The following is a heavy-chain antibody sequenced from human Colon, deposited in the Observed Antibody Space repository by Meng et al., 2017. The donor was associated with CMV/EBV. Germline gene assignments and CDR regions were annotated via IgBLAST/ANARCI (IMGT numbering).Heavy chain of an antibody. V-gene: IGHV4-61*01. D-gene: IGHD6-6*01. Sequence: SETLSLTCTVSGGSVSSTNYYWSWIRQPPGKGLEWIGYIYYSGSTNYNPSLKSRVTISVDTSKNQFSLKLSSVTAADTAVYYCARGSKAARQNWFDPWGQGTLVTVSS. CDR2: IYYSGST. CDR3: ARGSKAARQNWFDP. J-gene: IGHJ5*02. CDR1: GGSVSSTNYY.